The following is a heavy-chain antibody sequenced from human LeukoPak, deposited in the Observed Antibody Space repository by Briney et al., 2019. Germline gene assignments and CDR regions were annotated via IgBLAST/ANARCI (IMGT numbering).Heavy chain of an antibody. CDR2: MNPNSGNT. CDR1: GYTFTSYG. V-gene: IGHV1-8*02. D-gene: IGHD6-19*01. Sequence: ASVKVSCKASGYTFTSYGISWVRQAPGQGLEWMGWMNPNSGNTGYAQKFQGRVTMTRNTSISTAYMELSSLRSEDTAVYYCASARAVDGAWAFDIWGQGTMVTVSS. CDR3: ASARAVDGAWAFDI. J-gene: IGHJ3*02.